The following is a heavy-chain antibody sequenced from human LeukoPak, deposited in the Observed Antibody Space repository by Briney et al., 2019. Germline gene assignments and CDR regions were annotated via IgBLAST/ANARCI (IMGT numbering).Heavy chain of an antibody. J-gene: IGHJ6*04. CDR2: IIPIFGTA. V-gene: IGHV1-69*13. CDR1: GGTFSSYA. Sequence: SVKVSCKASGGTFSSYAISWVRQAPGQGLEWMGGIIPIFGTANYAQRFRGRVTITADESTSTAYMELSSLRSEDTAVYYCARDGYQLLQGDYYYGMDVWGKGTTVTVSS. D-gene: IGHD2-2*01. CDR3: ARDGYQLLQGDYYYGMDV.